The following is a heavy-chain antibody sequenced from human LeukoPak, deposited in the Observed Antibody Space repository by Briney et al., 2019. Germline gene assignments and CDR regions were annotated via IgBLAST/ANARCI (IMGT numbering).Heavy chain of an antibody. CDR3: ARDPPAVRTNTYA. J-gene: IGHJ5*02. Sequence: GGSLRLSCAASGVTLSNNYMNWARQAPGKGLEWVSLIYSGGDTHYADSVKGRFTISRDSSKNTLYLQMNSLRAEDTAVYYCARDPPAVRTNTYAWGQGTLVTVSS. V-gene: IGHV3-66*01. CDR2: IYSGGDT. CDR1: GVTLSNNY. D-gene: IGHD4/OR15-4a*01.